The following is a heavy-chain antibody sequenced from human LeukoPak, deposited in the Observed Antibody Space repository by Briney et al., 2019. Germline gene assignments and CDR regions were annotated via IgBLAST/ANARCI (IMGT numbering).Heavy chain of an antibody. V-gene: IGHV4-34*01. CDR3: ARGTIFGVVPRFDL. J-gene: IGHJ2*01. CDR2: INHSGST. D-gene: IGHD3-3*01. Sequence: SETLSLTCAVYGGSFSGYYWSWIRQPPGKGLEWIGEINHSGSTNYNPSLKSRVTISVDTSKNQFSLKLSSVTAADTAVYYCARGTIFGVVPRFDLWGRGTLVTVSS. CDR1: GGSFSGYY.